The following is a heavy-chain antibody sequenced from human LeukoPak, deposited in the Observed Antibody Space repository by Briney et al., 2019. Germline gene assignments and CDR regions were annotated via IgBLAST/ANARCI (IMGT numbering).Heavy chain of an antibody. J-gene: IGHJ4*02. Sequence: SETLSLTCTVSGGSVSNDNSYWGWIRQSPGKGLEWIGSLSYSGSTYYNPSLKSRVTMSVDTSKNHFSLKLSSVAAADTAVYYCARVLAAAAHFDFWGQGTLVTVSS. CDR2: LSYSGST. V-gene: IGHV4-39*02. CDR1: GGSVSNDNSY. CDR3: ARVLAAAAHFDF. D-gene: IGHD6-13*01.